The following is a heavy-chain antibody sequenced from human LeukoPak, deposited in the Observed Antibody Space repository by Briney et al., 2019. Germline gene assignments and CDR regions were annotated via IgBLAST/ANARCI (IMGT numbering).Heavy chain of an antibody. CDR1: GYIFTGYY. V-gene: IGHV1-2*02. J-gene: IGHJ4*02. D-gene: IGHD3-22*01. CDR2: INPNSGDT. CDR3: ARRSGYYFDFDY. Sequence: ASVKVSCKASGYIFTGYYMHWVRQAPGQGLEWMGWINPNSGDTNYAQKFQGRVTMTRDTSISTAYMELSRLGSDDTAVYYCARRSGYYFDFDYWGQGTLVTVSS.